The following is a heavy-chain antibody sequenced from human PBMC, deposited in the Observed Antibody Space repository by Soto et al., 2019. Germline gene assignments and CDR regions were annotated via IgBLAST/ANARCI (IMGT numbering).Heavy chain of an antibody. CDR1: GYTFTSYD. Sequence: ASVKVSCKASGYTFTSYDINWVRQATGQGLEWMGWMNPNSGNTGYAQKFQGRVTMTRNTSISTAYMELSSLRSEDTAVDYCAIYGYCSSTGCGTYYYYYMDVWGKGTTVTVSS. D-gene: IGHD2-2*01. V-gene: IGHV1-8*02. CDR2: MNPNSGNT. CDR3: AIYGYCSSTGCGTYYYYYMDV. J-gene: IGHJ6*03.